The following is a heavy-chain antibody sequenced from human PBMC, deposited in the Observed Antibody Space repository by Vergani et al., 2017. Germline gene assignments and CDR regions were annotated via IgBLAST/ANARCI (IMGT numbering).Heavy chain of an antibody. J-gene: IGHJ5*01. CDR3: GVIMVRSPRPDNWFDS. Sequence: QIQLQESGPGLVKPSETLSLTCSVSGYSISRGFYWAWIRQTPVKGLEWIGGMFHTGEASNSPSLQSRVAFSMDTSKNQFSLQLTSVTAADTAVYFCGVIMVRSPRPDNWFDSWGRGTLVTVSS. CDR2: MFHTGEA. V-gene: IGHV4-38-2*02. D-gene: IGHD3-10*01. CDR1: GYSISRGFY.